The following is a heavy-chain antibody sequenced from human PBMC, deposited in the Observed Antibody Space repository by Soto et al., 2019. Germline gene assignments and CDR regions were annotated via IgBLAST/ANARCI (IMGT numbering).Heavy chain of an antibody. CDR2: ISAYNGNT. J-gene: IGHJ3*02. V-gene: IGHV1-18*01. Sequence: SVKVSCKASGYTFTSYGISWVRQAPGQGLEWMGWISAYNGNTNYAQKLQGRVTMTTDTSTSTAYMELRSLRSDDTAVYYCARDGTSTEWLVLFAFDIWGQGTMVTVSS. CDR3: ARDGTSTEWLVLFAFDI. D-gene: IGHD6-19*01. CDR1: GYTFTSYG.